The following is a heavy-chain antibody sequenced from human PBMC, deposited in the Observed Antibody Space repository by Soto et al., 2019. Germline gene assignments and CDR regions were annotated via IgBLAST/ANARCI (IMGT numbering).Heavy chain of an antibody. Sequence: GGSLRLSCAASGFTFSNNLMHWVRQAPGKGLVWVSHISSDGSSTTYADSVKGRFTISRDNSKNTLYLQMNSLRAEDTAVYYCAKDPAPYGDYVIDYWGQGTLVTVSS. J-gene: IGHJ4*02. V-gene: IGHV3-74*01. D-gene: IGHD4-17*01. CDR1: GFTFSNNL. CDR3: AKDPAPYGDYVIDY. CDR2: ISSDGSST.